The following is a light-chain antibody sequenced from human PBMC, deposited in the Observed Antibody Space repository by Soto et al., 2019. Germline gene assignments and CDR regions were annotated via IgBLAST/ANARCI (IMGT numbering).Light chain of an antibody. V-gene: IGKV3-20*01. Sequence: EIVLTQSPGTLSLSPGERATLSCRASQSVSSSYLAWYQQKPGQAPRLLIYGASSRATGIPDRFSGSGSGTDFTLTISRLEPEDFAVYYCQQYGSSPRITCGQGKRLEI. CDR1: QSVSSSY. CDR2: GAS. CDR3: QQYGSSPRIT. J-gene: IGKJ5*01.